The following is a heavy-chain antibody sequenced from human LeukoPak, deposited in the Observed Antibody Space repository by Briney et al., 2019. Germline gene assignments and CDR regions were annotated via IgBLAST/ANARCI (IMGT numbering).Heavy chain of an antibody. V-gene: IGHV1-18*01. D-gene: IGHD3-9*01. CDR3: ERATYEILTGRNWFDP. CDR2: ISAYNGNT. J-gene: IGHJ5*02. Sequence: ASVKVSCKASGYTFTSYGISWVRQAPGQGLKWMGWISAYNGNTNYAQKLQGRVTMTTDTSTSTAYMELRSLRSDDTAVFFCERATYEILTGRNWFDPWGQGTLVTVSS. CDR1: GYTFTSYG.